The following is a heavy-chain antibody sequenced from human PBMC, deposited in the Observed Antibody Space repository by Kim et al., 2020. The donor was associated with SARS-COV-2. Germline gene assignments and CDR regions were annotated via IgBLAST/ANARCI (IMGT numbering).Heavy chain of an antibody. CDR2: VSGSGGST. CDR3: AKRIRTVTTMGDCAFDI. Sequence: GGSLRLSCAASGFTFSSYAMSWVRQAPGKGLEWVSAVSGSGGSTYYADSVKGRFTISRDNSKNTLYLQMNSLRAEDTAVYYCAKRIRTVTTMGDCAFDIWGQGTMVTVSS. CDR1: GFTFSSYA. V-gene: IGHV3-23*01. J-gene: IGHJ3*02. D-gene: IGHD4-17*01.